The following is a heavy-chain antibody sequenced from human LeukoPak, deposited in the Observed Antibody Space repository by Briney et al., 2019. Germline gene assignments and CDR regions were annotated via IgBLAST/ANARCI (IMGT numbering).Heavy chain of an antibody. V-gene: IGHV4-39*01. CDR3: ARQGRITMFRGVTNWFDP. Sequence: PSETLSLTCTVSGGSISSTSYYWGWIRQPPGKGLEWIGNIYYSGSTYYNPSLKSRVSISVDTSKNQFSLKLSSVTAADTAVYYCARQGRITMFRGVTNWFDPWGQGTLVTVSS. CDR2: IYYSGST. D-gene: IGHD3-10*01. CDR1: GGSISSTSYY. J-gene: IGHJ5*02.